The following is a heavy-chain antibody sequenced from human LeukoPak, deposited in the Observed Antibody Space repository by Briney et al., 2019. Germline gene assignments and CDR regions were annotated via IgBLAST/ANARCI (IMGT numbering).Heavy chain of an antibody. D-gene: IGHD6-19*01. CDR1: GFTFSNYA. V-gene: IGHV3-23*01. J-gene: IGHJ4*02. Sequence: PGGSLRLSCAASGFTFSNYAMSWVRQAPGKGLEWVSGISGSGGSTYYADSVKGRFTISRDNSKNTLYLQMNSLRAEDTAVYYCARDAGYSSGWYGSWGQGTLVTVSS. CDR3: ARDAGYSSGWYGS. CDR2: ISGSGGST.